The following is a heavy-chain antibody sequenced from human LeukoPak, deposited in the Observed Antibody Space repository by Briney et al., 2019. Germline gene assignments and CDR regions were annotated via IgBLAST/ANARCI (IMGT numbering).Heavy chain of an antibody. CDR2: ISYDGSNK. CDR3: AKEGLTYSPLLGMDV. Sequence: GGSLRLSCAASGFTFSRYGMHWVRQAPGKGLEWVAVISYDGSNKYYADSVKGRFTISRDNSKNTLHLQMNSLRAEDTAVYYCAKEGLTYSPLLGMDVWGQGTTVTVSS. D-gene: IGHD2-21*01. CDR1: GFTFSRYG. V-gene: IGHV3-30*18. J-gene: IGHJ6*02.